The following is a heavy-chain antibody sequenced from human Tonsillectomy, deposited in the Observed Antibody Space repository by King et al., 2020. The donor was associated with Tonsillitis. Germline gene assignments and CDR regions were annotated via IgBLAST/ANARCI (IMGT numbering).Heavy chain of an antibody. CDR1: GFTFRRYW. D-gene: IGHD4-17*01. J-gene: IGHJ4*02. Sequence: VQLVESGGGLVQPGGSLRLSCVASGFTFRRYWMSWVRQAPGKGLEWVANIDQDGRLKWYVDSVRGRSIISRDNAKNSVYLQMNDMRVEDTAVYFCAREGSGDHGDYWGHWGQGTLVAVSS. CDR3: AREGSGDHGDYWGH. V-gene: IGHV3-7*03. CDR2: IDQDGRLK.